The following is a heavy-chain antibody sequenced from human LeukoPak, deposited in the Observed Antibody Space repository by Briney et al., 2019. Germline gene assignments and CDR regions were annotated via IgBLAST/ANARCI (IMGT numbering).Heavy chain of an antibody. J-gene: IGHJ4*02. Sequence: SETLSLTCTVSGGSIRSYYWSWIRQPPGKGLEWIGYIHFSGSTSYNPSLKSRVTISVDRSKNQFSLKLSSVAATDTAVYYCARSYDTNFDYWGQGTLVTVSS. CDR3: ARSYDTNFDY. V-gene: IGHV4-59*01. CDR1: GGSIRSYY. D-gene: IGHD3-3*01. CDR2: IHFSGST.